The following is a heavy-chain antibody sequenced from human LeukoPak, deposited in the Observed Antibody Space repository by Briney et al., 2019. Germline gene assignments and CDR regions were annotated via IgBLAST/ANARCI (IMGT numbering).Heavy chain of an antibody. V-gene: IGHV3-48*04. J-gene: IGHJ4*02. Sequence: PGGSLKLSCAASGFTFSSYSMNWVRQAPGKGREWVSYITSSSSTIYYADYVKGRFTISRDNDKNSLCLQMNSLRAEDTAVYYCAPLTYYYDSSGSSGYWGQGTLVTVFS. CDR1: GFTFSSYS. CDR2: ITSSSSTI. D-gene: IGHD3-22*01. CDR3: APLTYYYDSSGSSGY.